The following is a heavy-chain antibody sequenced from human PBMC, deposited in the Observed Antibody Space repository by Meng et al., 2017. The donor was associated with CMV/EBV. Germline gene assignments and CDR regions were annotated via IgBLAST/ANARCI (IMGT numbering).Heavy chain of an antibody. Sequence: SETLSLTCTVPGGSISSYYWSWIRQPPGKGLGWIGYIYYRGSTNYNPSLKSRDTISVDTSKNQLSLKLSSVTATDTAVYYCARGGGICSGGSCYPLGYYGMDVWGQGTTVTVSS. CDR1: GGSISSYY. J-gene: IGHJ6*02. D-gene: IGHD2-15*01. CDR3: ARGGGICSGGSCYPLGYYGMDV. V-gene: IGHV4-59*01. CDR2: IYYRGST.